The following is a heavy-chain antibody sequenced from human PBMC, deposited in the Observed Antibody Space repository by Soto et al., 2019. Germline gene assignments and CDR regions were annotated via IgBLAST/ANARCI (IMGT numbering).Heavy chain of an antibody. J-gene: IGHJ6*03. D-gene: IGHD7-27*01. CDR2: IYPGDSDT. V-gene: IGHV5-51*01. CDR1: GYSFTSYW. CDR3: ARLTGDPYYYYYYMDV. Sequence: GESLKISCKGSGYSFTSYWIGWVRQMPGKGLEWMGIIYPGDSDTRYSPSFQGQVTISADKSISTAYLQWSSLKASDTAMYYCARLTGDPYYYYYYMDVWGKGTTVTVSS.